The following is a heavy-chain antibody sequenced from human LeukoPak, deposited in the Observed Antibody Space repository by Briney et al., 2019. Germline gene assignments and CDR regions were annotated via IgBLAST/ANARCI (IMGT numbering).Heavy chain of an antibody. Sequence: SGTLSLTCAVSGGSISSSNWWRWVRQPPGKGLEWIGEFYHSGSTNYNPSLKSRVTISVDKSKNQFSLKLSSVTAADTAVYYCARRSPMDSSGYYYFFPTEDYWGQGTLDTVSS. J-gene: IGHJ4*02. V-gene: IGHV4-4*02. CDR1: GGSISSSNW. CDR3: ARRSPMDSSGYYYFFPTEDY. D-gene: IGHD3-22*01. CDR2: FYHSGST.